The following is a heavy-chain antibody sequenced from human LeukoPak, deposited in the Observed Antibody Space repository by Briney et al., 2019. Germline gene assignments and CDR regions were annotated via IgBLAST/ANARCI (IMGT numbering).Heavy chain of an antibody. CDR1: GGSISSSSYY. V-gene: IGHV4-39*01. CDR2: IYYSGST. J-gene: IGHJ6*02. CDR3: ASILWSEYYYYGMDV. Sequence: SETLSLTCTVSGGSISSSSYYWGWIRQPPGKGLEWIGSIYYSGSTYYNPSLKSRVTISVDTSKNQFSLKLSSVTAADTAVYYCASILWSEYYYYGMDVWGQGTTVTVSS. D-gene: IGHD2-21*01.